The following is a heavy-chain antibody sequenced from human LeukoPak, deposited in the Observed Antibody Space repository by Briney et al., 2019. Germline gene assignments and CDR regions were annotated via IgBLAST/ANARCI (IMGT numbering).Heavy chain of an antibody. D-gene: IGHD5-12*01. CDR1: EFTFSNAW. CDR3: TTLSGYDPLGAFDI. CDR2: IKSNDDGGTT. Sequence: PGGSLRLSCAASEFTFSNAWMSWVRQAPGKGLEWVGHIKSNDDGGTTYYAAPVKGRFTISRDDSKSTLYLQMNSLKSEDTAVYYCTTLSGYDPLGAFDIWGQGTMVTVSS. V-gene: IGHV3-15*01. J-gene: IGHJ3*02.